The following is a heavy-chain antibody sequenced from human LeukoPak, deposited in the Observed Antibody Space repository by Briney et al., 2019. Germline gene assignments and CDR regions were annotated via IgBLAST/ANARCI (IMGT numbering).Heavy chain of an antibody. CDR1: GFTFSSYA. D-gene: IGHD2-2*01. Sequence: GGSLRLSCAASGFTFSSYAMYWVRQAPGKGLEWVSTIRGSGGTTYYADSVKGRFTISRDNSKNTLYLQMNSLRAEDTAVYYCARDYRYCRSTSCYTFDYWGQGTLVTVSS. J-gene: IGHJ4*02. CDR2: IRGSGGTT. CDR3: ARDYRYCRSTSCYTFDY. V-gene: IGHV3-23*01.